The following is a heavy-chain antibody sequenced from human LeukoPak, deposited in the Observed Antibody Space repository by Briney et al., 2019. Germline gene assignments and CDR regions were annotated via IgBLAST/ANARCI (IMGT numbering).Heavy chain of an antibody. CDR1: GFTFSSYS. J-gene: IGHJ6*03. CDR3: ARDTTEGSGWYVSYYYYYYMDV. V-gene: IGHV3-48*02. Sequence: GGSLRLSCAASGFTFSSYSMNWVRQAPGKGLEWVSYISNSSSTIYYAVSVKGRVTISRDNAKNSLYLQMNSLRDEDTAVYHCARDTTEGSGWYVSYYYYYYMDVWGKGTTVTVSS. CDR2: ISNSSSTI. D-gene: IGHD6-19*01.